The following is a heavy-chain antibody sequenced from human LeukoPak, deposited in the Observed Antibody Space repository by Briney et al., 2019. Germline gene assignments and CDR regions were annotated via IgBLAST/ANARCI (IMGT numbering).Heavy chain of an antibody. Sequence: PSETLSLTCTVSGGSISSYYWSWIRQPPGKGLEWIGYIYYSGSTNYNPSLKSRVTISVDTSKNQFSLKLSSVTAADTAVYYCARRSYDSSGQPLDYWGQGTLVTVSS. CDR2: IYYSGST. V-gene: IGHV4-59*08. J-gene: IGHJ4*02. D-gene: IGHD3-22*01. CDR3: ARRSYDSSGQPLDY. CDR1: GGSISSYY.